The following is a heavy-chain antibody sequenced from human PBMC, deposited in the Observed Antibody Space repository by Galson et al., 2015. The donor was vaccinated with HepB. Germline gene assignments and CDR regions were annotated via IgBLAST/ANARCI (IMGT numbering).Heavy chain of an antibody. V-gene: IGHV3-11*01. CDR1: GFTFRDYY. CDR2: ISSSGSIT. D-gene: IGHD3-10*01. CDR3: AVEPGVEGLYMDL. Sequence: SLRLSCAASGFTFRDYYMNWIRQAPGKGLEWVSYISSSGSITYYADSVKGRFTISRDNAKSSLYLQTNSLRAEDTAVYYCAVEPGVEGLYMDLWGKGTTVTVSS. J-gene: IGHJ6*03.